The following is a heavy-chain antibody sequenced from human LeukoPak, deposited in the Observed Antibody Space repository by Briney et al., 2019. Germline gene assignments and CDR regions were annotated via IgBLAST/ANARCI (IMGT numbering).Heavy chain of an antibody. Sequence: GGSLRLSCAASGFLFSTYTVNWVRQAPGPGLEWVAALAAASGTRYYANSVKGRFTISRDNSKNTVFLQMNSLRVEDTAVYYCAKDKVPDGKWDIDYWGQGTLVTVSS. V-gene: IGHV3-23*01. CDR1: GFLFSTYT. D-gene: IGHD1-26*01. CDR3: AKDKVPDGKWDIDY. J-gene: IGHJ4*02. CDR2: LAAASGTR.